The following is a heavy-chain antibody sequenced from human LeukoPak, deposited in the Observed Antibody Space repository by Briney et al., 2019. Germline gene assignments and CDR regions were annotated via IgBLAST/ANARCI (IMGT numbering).Heavy chain of an antibody. CDR3: ARGGGSYYGQWFDP. CDR1: GGTFSSYA. D-gene: IGHD1-26*01. V-gene: IGHV1-69*05. Sequence: ASVKVSCKASGGTFSSYAISWVRQAPGQGLEWMGGIIPIFGTANYAQKFQGRVTMTRDTSTSTVYMELSSLRSEDTAVYYCARGGGSYYGQWFDPWGQGTLVTVSP. CDR2: IIPIFGTA. J-gene: IGHJ5*02.